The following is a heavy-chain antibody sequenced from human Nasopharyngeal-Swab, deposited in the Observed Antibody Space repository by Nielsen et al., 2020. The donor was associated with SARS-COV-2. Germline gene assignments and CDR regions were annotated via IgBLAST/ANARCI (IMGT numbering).Heavy chain of an antibody. D-gene: IGHD6-19*01. Sequence: SQTLSLTSAISGDSVSSNTAAWNWIRQSPSRGLEWLGRTYYRSMWNNDYAVSVRGRITINPDPSKNQFSLQLNSVTPEDTAVYYCARIAVAVSPVWGQGTLVTVSS. V-gene: IGHV6-1*01. J-gene: IGHJ4*02. CDR3: ARIAVAVSPV. CDR2: TYYRSMWNN. CDR1: GDSVSSNTAA.